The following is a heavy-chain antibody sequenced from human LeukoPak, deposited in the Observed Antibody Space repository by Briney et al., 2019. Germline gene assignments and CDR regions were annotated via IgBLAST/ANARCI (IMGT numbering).Heavy chain of an antibody. D-gene: IGHD2-2*01. CDR2: IYSGGST. CDR3: ARAPGYCSSTSCHDAFDI. Sequence: PGRSLRLSCAASGFTFDDYAMHWVRQAPGKGLEWVSVIYSGGSTYYADSVKGRFTISRDNSKNTLYLQMNSLRAEDTAVYYCARAPGYCSSTSCHDAFDIWGQGTMVAVSS. CDR1: GFTFDDYA. V-gene: IGHV3-53*01. J-gene: IGHJ3*02.